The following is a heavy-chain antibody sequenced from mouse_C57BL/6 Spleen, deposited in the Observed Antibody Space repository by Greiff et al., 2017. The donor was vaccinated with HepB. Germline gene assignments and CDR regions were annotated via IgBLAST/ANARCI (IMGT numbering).Heavy chain of an antibody. J-gene: IGHJ3*01. CDR2: ISDGGSYT. CDR1: GFTFSSYA. CDR3: AREGYYGSSPAWFAH. Sequence: EVKLMESGGGLVKPGGSLKLSCAASGFTFSSYAMSWVRQTPEKRLEWVATISDGGSYTYYPDNVKGRFTISRDNAKNNLYLQMSHLKSEDTAMYYCAREGYYGSSPAWFAHWGQGTLVTVSA. V-gene: IGHV5-4*01. D-gene: IGHD1-1*01.